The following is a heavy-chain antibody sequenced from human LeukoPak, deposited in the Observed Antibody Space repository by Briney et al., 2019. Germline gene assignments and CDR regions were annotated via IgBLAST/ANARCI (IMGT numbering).Heavy chain of an antibody. CDR2: IYTSGST. Sequence: PSETLSLTCTVSGGSISSGSYYWSWIRRPAGKGLEWIGRIYTSGSTNYNPSLKSRVTISVDTSKNQFSLKLSSVTAADTAVYYCARVGPAANYYYYMDVWGKGTTVTVSS. CDR1: GGSISSGSYY. V-gene: IGHV4-61*02. D-gene: IGHD2-2*01. CDR3: ARVGPAANYYYYMDV. J-gene: IGHJ6*03.